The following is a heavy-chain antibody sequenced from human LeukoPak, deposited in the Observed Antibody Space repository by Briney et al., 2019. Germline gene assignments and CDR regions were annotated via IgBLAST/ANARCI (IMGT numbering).Heavy chain of an antibody. V-gene: IGHV3-30-3*01. CDR1: GFTFSSYA. Sequence: GGSLRLSCVASGFTFSSYAMHWVRQAPGKGLEWVAVISYDGSNKYYADSVKGRFTISRDNSKNTLYLQMNSLRAEDTAVYYCASYDSSGYYAAWGQGTLVTVSS. CDR3: ASYDSSGYYAA. D-gene: IGHD3-22*01. CDR2: ISYDGSNK. J-gene: IGHJ4*02.